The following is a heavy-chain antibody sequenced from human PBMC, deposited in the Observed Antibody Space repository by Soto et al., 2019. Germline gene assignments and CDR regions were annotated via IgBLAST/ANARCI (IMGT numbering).Heavy chain of an antibody. CDR2: VAFDGSDE. CDR1: GFSFSSYG. J-gene: IGHJ4*02. V-gene: IGHV3-30*18. Sequence: QVQLVESGGGVVQPGRSLRLSCEASGFSFSSYGMHWVRQAPGKGLEWVADVAFDGSDEHYADSVKGRFTISRDNSKNTLLLQMNSLSGEDTAVYYCAKSPYDSSGYSYYFQYWGQGTPVTVSS. D-gene: IGHD3-22*01. CDR3: AKSPYDSSGYSYYFQY.